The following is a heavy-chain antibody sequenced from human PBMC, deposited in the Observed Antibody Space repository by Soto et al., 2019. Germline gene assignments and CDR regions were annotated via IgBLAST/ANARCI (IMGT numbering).Heavy chain of an antibody. D-gene: IGHD2-15*01. J-gene: IGHJ4*02. CDR2: IIPIFGTA. V-gene: IGHV1-69*12. Sequence: QVQLVQSGAEVKKPGSSVKVSCKASGGTFSSYVISWVRQAPGQGLEWMGGIIPIFGTANYAQKFQGRVTITADESTSTAYMELSSLRSEDTAVYYCARGVWSCSGGSCYSPDYWGQGTLVTVSS. CDR3: ARGVWSCSGGSCYSPDY. CDR1: GGTFSSYV.